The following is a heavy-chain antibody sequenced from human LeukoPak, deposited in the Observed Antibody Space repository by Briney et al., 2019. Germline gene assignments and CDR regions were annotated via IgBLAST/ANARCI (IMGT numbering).Heavy chain of an antibody. CDR3: AKDRVEQLVAFDY. CDR2: IRYDGSNK. D-gene: IGHD6-6*01. CDR1: GFTFSSYG. V-gene: IGHV3-30*02. Sequence: PGGSLRLSCAASGFTFSSYGMHWVRQAPGKGLEWVAFIRYDGSNKYYADSVKGRFTISRDNSKNTLYLQMNSLRAEDTAVYYCAKDRVEQLVAFDYWGQGTLVTVSS. J-gene: IGHJ4*02.